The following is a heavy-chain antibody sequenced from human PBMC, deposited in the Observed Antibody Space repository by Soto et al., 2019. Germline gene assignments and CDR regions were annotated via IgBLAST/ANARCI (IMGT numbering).Heavy chain of an antibody. V-gene: IGHV3-33*01. D-gene: IGHD3-10*01. J-gene: IGHJ4*02. CDR3: ARDLCSTSYCLQS. CDR1: GFTFNSYG. CDR2: IWYDGSNK. Sequence: GGSLRLSCAASGFTFNSYGFHWVRQTPGKGLEWVAVIWYDGSNKYYADSVKGRFTISRDNTENTVYLQMNSLRAEDTAVYYCARDLCSTSYCLQSWGQGTPVTVSS.